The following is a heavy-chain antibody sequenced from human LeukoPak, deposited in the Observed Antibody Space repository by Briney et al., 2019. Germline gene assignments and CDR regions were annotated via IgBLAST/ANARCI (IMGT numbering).Heavy chain of an antibody. CDR2: MYYSGGT. Sequence: SETLSLTCTVSGGSISSSSHYWGWIRQPPGKGLEWIGSMYYSGGTYYNPSLKSRVTISIESSKNQFSLKLSSVTAADTAVYYCARSLYYYDSSGYSYWGQGTLVTVSS. CDR3: ARSLYYYDSSGYSY. J-gene: IGHJ4*02. CDR1: GGSISSSSHY. D-gene: IGHD3-22*01. V-gene: IGHV4-39*07.